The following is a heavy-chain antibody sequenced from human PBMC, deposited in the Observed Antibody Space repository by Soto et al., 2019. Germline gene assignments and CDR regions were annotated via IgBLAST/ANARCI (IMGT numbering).Heavy chain of an antibody. V-gene: IGHV3-30*18. Sequence: QVQLVESGGGVVQPGRSLXLSCAASGFTFSSYGMHWVRQAPGKGLEWVAVISYDGSNKYYADSVKGRFTISRDNSKNTLYLQMNSLRAEDTAVYYCAKDLEQQPNWFDPWGQGTLVTVSS. J-gene: IGHJ5*02. CDR3: AKDLEQQPNWFDP. CDR2: ISYDGSNK. CDR1: GFTFSSYG. D-gene: IGHD6-13*01.